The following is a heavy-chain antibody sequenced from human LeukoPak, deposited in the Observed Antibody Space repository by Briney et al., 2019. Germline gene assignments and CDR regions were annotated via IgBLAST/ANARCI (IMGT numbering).Heavy chain of an antibody. D-gene: IGHD6-13*01. CDR2: IYYSGPT. Sequence: SETLSLTCTVSGGFISSSSYYWGWIRQPPGKGLEWIGSIYYSGPTQYNPSLNSRVTISVDTSKNQFSLKLSSVTAADTAVYYCARHRPHSSWSSDYWGQGTLVTVSS. J-gene: IGHJ4*02. CDR3: ARHRPHSSWSSDY. V-gene: IGHV4-39*01. CDR1: GGFISSSSYY.